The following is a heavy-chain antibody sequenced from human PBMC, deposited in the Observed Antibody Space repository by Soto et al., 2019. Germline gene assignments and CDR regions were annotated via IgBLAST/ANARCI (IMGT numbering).Heavy chain of an antibody. CDR1: GYSFTSYW. V-gene: IGHV5-51*01. CDR2: IYPGDSDT. CDR3: ERNRFLYGSGSIDAFDI. J-gene: IGHJ3*02. D-gene: IGHD3-10*01. Sequence: PGESLKISCKGSGYSFTSYWIGWVRQMPGKGLEWMGIIYPGDSDTRYSPSFQGQVTISADKSISTAYLQWSSLKASDTATYYCERNRFLYGSGSIDAFDIWCQGIMVSVS.